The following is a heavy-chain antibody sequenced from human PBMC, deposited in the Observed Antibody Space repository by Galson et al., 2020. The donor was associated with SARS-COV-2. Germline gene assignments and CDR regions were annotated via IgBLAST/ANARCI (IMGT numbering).Heavy chain of an antibody. CDR1: GYSFTDYY. CDR3: ARDRISAPDDFDY. J-gene: IGHJ4*02. Sequence: ASVKVSCQASGYSFTDYYMHWVRQAPGEGLEWMGWVNPNTGDIKYKEKFQGRVSMTRDTSISTAYMELSRLTSDDTAVYYCARDRISAPDDFDYWGQGTLVTVSS. V-gene: IGHV1-2*02. CDR2: VNPNTGDI. D-gene: IGHD6-13*01.